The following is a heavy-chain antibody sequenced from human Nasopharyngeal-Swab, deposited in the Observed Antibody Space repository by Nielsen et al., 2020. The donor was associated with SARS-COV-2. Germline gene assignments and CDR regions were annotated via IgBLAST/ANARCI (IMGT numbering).Heavy chain of an antibody. D-gene: IGHD3-10*01. CDR3: ARDSGSYYRRLDNWFDP. CDR1: GFTFSSYA. Sequence: GESLKISCAASGFTFSSYAMHWVRQAPGKGLEWVAVISYDGSNKYYADSVKGRLTISRDNSKNTLYLQMNSLRAEDTAVYYCARDSGSYYRRLDNWFDPWGQGTLVTVSS. J-gene: IGHJ5*02. CDR2: ISYDGSNK. V-gene: IGHV3-30-3*01.